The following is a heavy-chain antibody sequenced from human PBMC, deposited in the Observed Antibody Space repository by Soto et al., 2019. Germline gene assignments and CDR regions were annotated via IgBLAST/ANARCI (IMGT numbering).Heavy chain of an antibody. V-gene: IGHV3-23*01. J-gene: IGHJ4*02. CDR2: ISGSGGST. D-gene: IGHD3-3*01. CDR1: GFTFGSYA. Sequence: GGSLRLSCAASGFTFGSYAMSWVRQAPGKGLEWVSAISGSGGSTYYADSVKGRFTISRDNSKNTLYLQMNSLRAEDLVVYYCAKGFDFWSGYLFDYWGQGTLVTVSS. CDR3: AKGFDFWSGYLFDY.